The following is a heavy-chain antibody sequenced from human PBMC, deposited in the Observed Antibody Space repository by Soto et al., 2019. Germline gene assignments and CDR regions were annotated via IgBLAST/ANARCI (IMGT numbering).Heavy chain of an antibody. CDR3: AHKGGGDRILDY. D-gene: IGHD3-16*01. J-gene: IGHJ4*02. Sequence: QITLKESGPTLVKPTQTLTLTCAFSGFSLRTSGVGVGWIRQPPGKALEWLALIYWDGYKHYSPSLKSRLTLTQDTPKNQVVLTMTNMDPVDQATYYCAHKGGGDRILDYWGQGTLVTVSS. CDR2: IYWDGYK. CDR1: GFSLRTSGVG. V-gene: IGHV2-5*02.